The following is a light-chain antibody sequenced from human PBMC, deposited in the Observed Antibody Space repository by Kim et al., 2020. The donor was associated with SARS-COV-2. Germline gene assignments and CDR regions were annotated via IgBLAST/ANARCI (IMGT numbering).Light chain of an antibody. J-gene: IGKJ5*01. CDR1: QAISNY. CDR3: QKYNSAPIT. V-gene: IGKV1-27*01. Sequence: SSVGDRATITCRASQAISNYLASYQQKPRKLPPLLIYAASAWQSGVPSRFSGSGSGTDVSLPTSSLQPEDVATYYCQKYNSAPITFGQGTRLEIK. CDR2: AAS.